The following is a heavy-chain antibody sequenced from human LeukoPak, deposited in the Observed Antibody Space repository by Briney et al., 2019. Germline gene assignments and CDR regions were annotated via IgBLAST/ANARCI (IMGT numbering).Heavy chain of an antibody. CDR1: GGSFSGYY. Sequence: PSETLSLTCAVYGGSFSGYYWSWIRQPPGKGLEWIGKINHSGSTNYNPSLKSRVTISVDTSKNQFSLKLSSVTAADTAVYYCARGSPRYTRPGARIDYWGQGTLVTVSS. D-gene: IGHD5-18*01. V-gene: IGHV4-34*01. CDR3: ARGSPRYTRPGARIDY. CDR2: INHSGST. J-gene: IGHJ4*02.